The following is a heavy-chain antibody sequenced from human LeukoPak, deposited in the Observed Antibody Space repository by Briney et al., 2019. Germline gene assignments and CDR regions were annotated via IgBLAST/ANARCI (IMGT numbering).Heavy chain of an antibody. CDR2: IYYSGST. Sequence: SETLSLTCTVSGGSISSSSYYWGWIRQPPGKGLEGIGSIYYSGSTYYNPSLKSRVTISVDTSKNQFSLKLSSVTAADTAVYYCARDRDTVTTGWYFDLWGRGTLVTVSS. J-gene: IGHJ2*01. CDR3: ARDRDTVTTGWYFDL. CDR1: GGSISSSSYY. V-gene: IGHV4-39*07. D-gene: IGHD4-17*01.